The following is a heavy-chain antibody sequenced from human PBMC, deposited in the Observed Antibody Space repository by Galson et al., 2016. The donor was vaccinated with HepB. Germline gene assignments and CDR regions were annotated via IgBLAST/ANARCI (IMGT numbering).Heavy chain of an antibody. CDR3: ARDDDYYGSGSYTMDV. CDR1: GYSFSNYG. V-gene: IGHV1-18*01. J-gene: IGHJ6*02. Sequence: SVKVSCKASGYSFSNYGLSWVRQAPGQGLEWMGWISPYKGNTNYAQKVLGRVTITTDTSTSTAYMELRSLRSDDTAVYYCARDDDYYGSGSYTMDVWGQGTTVTVSS. CDR2: ISPYKGNT. D-gene: IGHD3-10*01.